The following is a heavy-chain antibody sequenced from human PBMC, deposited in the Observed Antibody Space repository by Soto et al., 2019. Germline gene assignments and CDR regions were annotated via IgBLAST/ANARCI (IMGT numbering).Heavy chain of an antibody. J-gene: IGHJ6*02. Sequence: PETLSLTCTVSGGSISSYYWSWIRQPPGKGLEWIGYIYYSGSTNYNPSLKSRVTISVDTSKNQFSLKLSSVTAADTAVYYCARRYYDSSGYGMDVWGQGTTVT. CDR1: GGSISSYY. V-gene: IGHV4-59*01. CDR2: IYYSGST. CDR3: ARRYYDSSGYGMDV. D-gene: IGHD3-22*01.